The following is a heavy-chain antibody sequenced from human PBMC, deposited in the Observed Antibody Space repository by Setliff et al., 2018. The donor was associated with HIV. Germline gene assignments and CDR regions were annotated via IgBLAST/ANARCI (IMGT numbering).Heavy chain of an antibody. CDR1: GGSISSSSYY. D-gene: IGHD2-2*01. J-gene: IGHJ4*02. V-gene: IGHV4-39*01. CDR3: ARLSCSSNSCPFDY. Sequence: SETLSLTCTVSGGSISSSSYYWGWIRQPPGKGLEWIGSIYYSGRTNYNTSLKSRVTISVDTSKNQFSLRLSSVTAADTAVYYCARLSCSSNSCPFDYWVQGTLVTVSS. CDR2: IYYSGRT.